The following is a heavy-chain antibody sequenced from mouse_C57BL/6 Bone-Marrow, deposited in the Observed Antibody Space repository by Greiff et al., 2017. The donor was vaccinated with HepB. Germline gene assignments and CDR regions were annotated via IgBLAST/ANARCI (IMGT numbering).Heavy chain of an antibody. CDR3: AVITTPQAWFAY. D-gene: IGHD1-1*01. J-gene: IGHJ3*01. CDR1: GYAFSSSW. V-gene: IGHV1-82*01. CDR2: IYPGDGDT. Sequence: VQLQQSGPELVKPGASVKISCKASGYAFSSSWMNWVKQRPGKGLEWIGRIYPGDGDTNYNGKFKGKATLTADKSSSTAYMQLSSLTSEDSAVYFCAVITTPQAWFAYWGQGTLVTVSA.